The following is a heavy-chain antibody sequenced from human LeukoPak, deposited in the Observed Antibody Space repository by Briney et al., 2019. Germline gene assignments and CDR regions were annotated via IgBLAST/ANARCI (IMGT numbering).Heavy chain of an antibody. CDR2: IDPSDSYT. D-gene: IGHD3-10*01. CDR1: GYSFTNYW. J-gene: IGHJ4*02. V-gene: IGHV5-10-1*01. CDR3: ARHQCSYGSSLDY. Sequence: GESLKISCKGSGYSFTNYWISWVRQMPGKGLEWMGRIDPSDSYTNYSPSFEGHVTISADNSITTASLQWSRLKASDTAIYYCARHQCSYGSSLDYWGQGTLVTVSS.